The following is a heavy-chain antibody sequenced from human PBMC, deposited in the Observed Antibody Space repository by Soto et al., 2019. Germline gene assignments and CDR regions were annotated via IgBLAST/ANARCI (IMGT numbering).Heavy chain of an antibody. J-gene: IGHJ6*02. V-gene: IGHV4-34*01. CDR2: INHSGST. CDR3: ARAGAPRLIKYYYYGMDV. D-gene: IGHD2-8*02. Sequence: PSETLSLTCVVYGGSFSGYYWSWIRQPPGKGLEWIGEINHSGSTNYNPSLKSRVTISVDTSKNQFSLKLSSVTAADTAVYYCARAGAPRLIKYYYYGMDVWGQGTAVTVSS. CDR1: GGSFSGYY.